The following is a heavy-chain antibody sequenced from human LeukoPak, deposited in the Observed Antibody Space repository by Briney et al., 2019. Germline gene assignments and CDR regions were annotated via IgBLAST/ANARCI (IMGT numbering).Heavy chain of an antibody. J-gene: IGHJ5*02. CDR1: GFTVSSNY. Sequence: GGSLRLSCAASGFTVSSNYMSWVRQAPGKGLEWVSVIYSGGSTYYADSVKGRFTISRDNSKNTLYLQMNSLRAEDTAVYYYARELDWNEANWFDPWGQGTLVTVSS. CDR3: ARELDWNEANWFDP. V-gene: IGHV3-53*01. CDR2: IYSGGST. D-gene: IGHD1-1*01.